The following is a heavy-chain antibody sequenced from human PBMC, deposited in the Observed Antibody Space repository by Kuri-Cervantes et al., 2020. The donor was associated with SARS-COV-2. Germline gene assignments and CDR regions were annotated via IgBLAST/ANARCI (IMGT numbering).Heavy chain of an antibody. CDR2: IYYTGST. V-gene: IGHV4-59*01. Sequence: SETLSLTCTVSGASISRYYWSWIRQPPGKGPEWIGYIYYTGSTNSNPSLKSRVTISMDTSKSQFSLKVSSVTAADTAVYYRARGTIGFGDDYFDYWSQGNLVTVSS. CDR3: ARGTIGFGDDYFDY. D-gene: IGHD4-17*01. CDR1: GASISRYY. J-gene: IGHJ4*02.